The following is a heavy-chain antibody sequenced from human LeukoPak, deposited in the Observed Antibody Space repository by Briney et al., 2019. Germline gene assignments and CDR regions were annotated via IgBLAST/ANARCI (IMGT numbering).Heavy chain of an antibody. Sequence: GGSLRLSCAASGFTFSSYWMSWVRQAPGKGLEWVAVIWYDGSNKYYADSVKGRFTISRDNSKNTLYLQMNSLRAEDTAVYYCASSDTAMLLLDYWGQGTLVTVSS. V-gene: IGHV3-33*08. D-gene: IGHD5-18*01. CDR3: ASSDTAMLLLDY. CDR2: IWYDGSNK. CDR1: GFTFSSYW. J-gene: IGHJ4*02.